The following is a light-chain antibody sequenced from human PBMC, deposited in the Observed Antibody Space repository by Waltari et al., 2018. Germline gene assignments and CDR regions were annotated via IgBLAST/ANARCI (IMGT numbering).Light chain of an antibody. CDR1: QSVTRY. CDR3: QQYDRYSAWT. CDR2: DVS. V-gene: IGKV1-5*01. J-gene: IGKJ1*01. Sequence: DIQMTQSPSTLSASVGDRVTITSRASQSVTRYLAWYQQKPGKAPKVLIWDVSSLERGVPSRFSGSGSGTEFTLTISSLQPDDFATYYCQQYDRYSAWTFGQGTKVEIK.